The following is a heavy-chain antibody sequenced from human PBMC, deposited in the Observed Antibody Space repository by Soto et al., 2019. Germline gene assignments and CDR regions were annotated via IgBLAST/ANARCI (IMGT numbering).Heavy chain of an antibody. D-gene: IGHD3-16*01. Sequence: PGESLKISCMASGYIIKNYWIGWVRQMPGQGLEWMGIIFPDDSDTRYSPSFQGHVTISVDKSISTAYVQWSSLKASDSAIYYCFRGGVTSRTFDYWGQGTLVTVS. V-gene: IGHV5-51*01. CDR3: FRGGVTSRTFDY. CDR1: GYIIKNYW. CDR2: IFPDDSDT. J-gene: IGHJ4*02.